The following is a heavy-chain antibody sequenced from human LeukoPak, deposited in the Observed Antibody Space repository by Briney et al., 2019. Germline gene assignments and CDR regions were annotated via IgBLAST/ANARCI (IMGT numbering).Heavy chain of an antibody. CDR2: IIPIFGTA. D-gene: IGHD5-12*01. V-gene: IGHV1-69*13. Sequence: VASVKVSCKASGGTFSSYAISWVRQAPGQGLEWMGGIIPIFGTANYAQKFQGRVTITADESTSTAYMELSSLRSEDTAVYYCARARVGGGYDTSWFDPWGQGTLVTVSS. J-gene: IGHJ5*02. CDR1: GGTFSSYA. CDR3: ARARVGGGYDTSWFDP.